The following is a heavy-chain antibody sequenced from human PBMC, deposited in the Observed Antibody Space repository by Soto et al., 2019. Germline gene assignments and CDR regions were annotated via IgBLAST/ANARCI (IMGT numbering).Heavy chain of an antibody. CDR3: ARVPGEDGGGDCSKWACDAFDI. V-gene: IGHV4-31*03. Sequence: PSETLSLTCTVSGGSISSGGYYWSWIRQHPGKGLEWIGYIYYSGSTYYNPSLKSRVTISVDTSKNQFSLKLSSVTAAATAVYYCARVPGEDGGGDCSKWACDAFDIWGQGTMVTVSS. CDR1: GGSISSGGYY. D-gene: IGHD2-21*02. J-gene: IGHJ3*02. CDR2: IYYSGST.